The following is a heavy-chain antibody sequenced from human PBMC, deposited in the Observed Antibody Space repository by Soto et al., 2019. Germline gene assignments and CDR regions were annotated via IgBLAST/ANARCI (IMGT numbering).Heavy chain of an antibody. CDR1: GFTFSSYA. Sequence: GGSLRLSCAASGFTFSSYAMSWVRQAPGKGLEGVSAISGSGGSTYYADSVKGRFTISRDNSKNTLYLQMNSRRAEDTAVYYCAKVLPHPSIAVAGPGYFDYWGQGTLVTVSS. D-gene: IGHD6-19*01. V-gene: IGHV3-23*01. CDR3: AKVLPHPSIAVAGPGYFDY. J-gene: IGHJ4*02. CDR2: ISGSGGST.